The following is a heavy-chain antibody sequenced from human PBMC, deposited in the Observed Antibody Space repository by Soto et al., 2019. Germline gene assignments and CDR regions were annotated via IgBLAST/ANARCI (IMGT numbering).Heavy chain of an antibody. CDR3: ARHPSDFWFDP. J-gene: IGHJ5*02. CDR1: GGSISNSY. D-gene: IGHD2-21*02. V-gene: IGHV4-59*08. Sequence: SETLSLTCTVSGGSISNSYWSWIRQSPEKGLEWIGYIYSSGSTNYNPSLNSRVTISVDTSKNQFSLKLSSVTAADTAVYYCARHPSDFWFDPWGQGTLVTVSS. CDR2: IYSSGST.